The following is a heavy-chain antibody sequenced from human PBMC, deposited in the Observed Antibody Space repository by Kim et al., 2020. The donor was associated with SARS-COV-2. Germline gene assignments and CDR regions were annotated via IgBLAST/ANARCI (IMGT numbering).Heavy chain of an antibody. CDR3: ARVRGHYEPHFDC. V-gene: IGHV3-72*01. CDR2: TRNKAKSYTT. Sequence: GGSLRLSCAASGFTFSDHYMDWVRQAPGKGLEWVGRTRNKAKSYTTEYAASVKGRFTISRDDSKNSLYLQMNSLKSEDTAVYYCARVRGHYEPHFDCWG. CDR1: GFTFSDHY. J-gene: IGHJ4*01. D-gene: IGHD3-22*01.